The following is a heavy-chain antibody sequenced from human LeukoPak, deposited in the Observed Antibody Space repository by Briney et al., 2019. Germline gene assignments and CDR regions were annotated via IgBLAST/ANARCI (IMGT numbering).Heavy chain of an antibody. J-gene: IGHJ4*03. Sequence: PGTSLRLFCAASGLTFSSYGMHWVRQAPGKGLEWVAVIWHDGSNKYYAESVKGRFTISRDNSKNTLYLQMDSLRAEDTGLYYCAKDTTQSRGYFDYWVQGTLVTVSS. CDR3: AKDTTQSRGYFDY. CDR2: IWHDGSNK. CDR1: GLTFSSYG. D-gene: IGHD1-1*01. V-gene: IGHV3-33*06.